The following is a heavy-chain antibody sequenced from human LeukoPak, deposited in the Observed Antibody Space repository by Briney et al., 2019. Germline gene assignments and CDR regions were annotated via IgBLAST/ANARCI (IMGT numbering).Heavy chain of an antibody. CDR3: AIMHGYYDGSGYWVQ. CDR2: ITTSGATT. CDR1: GFTFSSYG. J-gene: IGHJ4*02. Sequence: GGSLRLSCAASGFTFSSYGMSWVRQAPGKGLEWVSFITTSGATTSYADSVKGRFAISRDNPRNTLYMQMNSLRDEDTALYYCAIMHGYYDGSGYWVQWGQGTLVTVSS. D-gene: IGHD3-22*01. V-gene: IGHV3-23*01.